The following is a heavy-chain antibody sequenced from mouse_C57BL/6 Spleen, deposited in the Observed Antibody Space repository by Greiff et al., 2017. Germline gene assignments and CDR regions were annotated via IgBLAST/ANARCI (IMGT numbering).Heavy chain of an antibody. CDR3: ARRSYGSSFDY. J-gene: IGHJ2*01. V-gene: IGHV5-9*01. CDR2: ISGGGGNT. Sequence: EVKLVESGGGLVKPGGSLKLSCAASGFTFSSYTMSWVRQTPEKRLEWVATISGGGGNTYYPDSVKGRFTISRDNAKNTLYLQMSSLRSEDTALYYCARRSYGSSFDYWGQGTTLTVSS. D-gene: IGHD1-1*01. CDR1: GFTFSSYT.